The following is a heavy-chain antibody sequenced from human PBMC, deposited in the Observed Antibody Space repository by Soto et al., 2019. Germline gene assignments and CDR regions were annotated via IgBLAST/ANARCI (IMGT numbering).Heavy chain of an antibody. D-gene: IGHD6-19*01. CDR3: ASAAVTGTAGLGI. CDR1: GYAFSGDY. CDR2: INPNSGGT. V-gene: IGHV1-2*02. J-gene: IGHJ4*02. Sequence: ASLKVAWKTVGYAFSGDYRHWGRKAPGQGLEWMGWINPNSGGTKSAEKFQGRVTMTRDTSISTAYMELSRLTSDDTAVYYCASAAVTGTAGLGIWGQGTQVTVPS.